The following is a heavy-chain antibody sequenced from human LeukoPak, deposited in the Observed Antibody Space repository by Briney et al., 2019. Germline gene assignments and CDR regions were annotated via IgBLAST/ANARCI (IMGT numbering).Heavy chain of an antibody. J-gene: IGHJ4*02. CDR3: ARELLWFFDY. CDR2: IYYSGST. D-gene: IGHD3-10*01. CDR1: GGSISSSSYY. Sequence: PSETLSLTCTVSGGSISSSSYYWGWIRQPPGKGLEWIGSIYYSGSTYYNPSLKSRVTISVDTSKNQFSLKLSSVTAADTAVYYCARELLWFFDYWGQGTLVTVSS. V-gene: IGHV4-39*07.